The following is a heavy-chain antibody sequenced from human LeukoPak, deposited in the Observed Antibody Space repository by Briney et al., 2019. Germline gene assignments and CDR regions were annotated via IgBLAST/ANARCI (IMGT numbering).Heavy chain of an antibody. J-gene: IGHJ3*01. Sequence: ASVKVSCKTTGGTFSSYAFSWVRQVPGQGLEWMGGINPFFGTSTYAQKFQGRVAITADQSTSRVYMDLSSLRSEDTALYYCARVYCYGGRCYSSSGAFDLWGQGTLVSVSS. D-gene: IGHD2-15*01. CDR3: ARVYCYGGRCYSSSGAFDL. CDR1: GGTFSSYA. V-gene: IGHV1-69*13. CDR2: INPFFGTS.